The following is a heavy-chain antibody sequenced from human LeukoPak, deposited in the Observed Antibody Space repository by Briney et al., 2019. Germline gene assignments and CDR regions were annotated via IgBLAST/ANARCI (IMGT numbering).Heavy chain of an antibody. J-gene: IGHJ4*02. D-gene: IGHD3-10*01. V-gene: IGHV4-59*12. CDR1: GGSISSYY. CDR2: IYYSGST. CDR3: AGENYYGSGSYSY. Sequence: SETLSLTCTVSGGSISSYYWSWIRQPPGKGLEWIGYIYYSGSTNYNPSLKSRVTISVDTSKNQFSLKLSSVTAADTAVYYCAGENYYGSGSYSYWGQGTLVTVSS.